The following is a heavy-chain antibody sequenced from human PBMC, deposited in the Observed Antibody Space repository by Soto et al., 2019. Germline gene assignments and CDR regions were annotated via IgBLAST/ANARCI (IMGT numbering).Heavy chain of an antibody. CDR2: IYYSGST. Sequence: PSETLSLTCTVSGGSISSYYWSWIRQPPGKGLEWIGYIYYSGSTNYNPSLKSRVTISVDTSKNQFSLKLSSVTAADTAVYYCARAKAPLYSSSWYWFDPWAQGTLVTVS. CDR3: ARAKAPLYSSSWYWFDP. J-gene: IGHJ5*02. V-gene: IGHV4-59*08. CDR1: GGSISSYY. D-gene: IGHD6-13*01.